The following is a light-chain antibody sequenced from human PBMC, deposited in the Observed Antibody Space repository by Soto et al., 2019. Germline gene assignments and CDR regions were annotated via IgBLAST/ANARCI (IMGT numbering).Light chain of an antibody. J-gene: IGKJ1*01. CDR1: QDISNY. CDR2: AAS. CDR3: QQTSSPPWT. Sequence: DIQMTQSPSSLSASVGDKVTITCQASQDISNYLNWYQQKPGKAPKLLIYAASTLQSGVPSRFSGSGSGTDFTLTISSLQPEDFATYYCQQTSSPPWTFGQGTKV. V-gene: IGKV1-39*01.